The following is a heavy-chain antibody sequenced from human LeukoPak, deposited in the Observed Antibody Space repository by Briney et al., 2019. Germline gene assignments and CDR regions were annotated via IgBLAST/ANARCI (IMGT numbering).Heavy chain of an antibody. CDR3: ARSRRSWSTFDY. Sequence: SETLSLTCTVSGGSISSSSYYWGWIRQPPGKGLEWIGTIYYSGGTYYNPSLKSRVTISVDTSKNQFSLKLTSVTATDTAVYYCARSRRSWSTFDYWGQGTLVTVSS. V-gene: IGHV4-39*07. CDR2: IYYSGGT. CDR1: GGSISSSSYY. J-gene: IGHJ4*02. D-gene: IGHD6-13*01.